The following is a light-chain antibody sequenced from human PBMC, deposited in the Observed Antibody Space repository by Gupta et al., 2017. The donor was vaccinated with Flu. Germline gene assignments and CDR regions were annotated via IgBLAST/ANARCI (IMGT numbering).Light chain of an antibody. CDR2: WSS. Sequence: DIVMTQSPESLAVSLGERATINCKSSQSLFYYSTNKNYLAWYQQKPGQPPKLLLYWSSTRQSGVPDRFSGSGSGTDFTLTISSLQPEDVAVYYCQQYGNTPPVTFGHGTKVEIK. CDR3: QQYGNTPPVT. V-gene: IGKV4-1*01. CDR1: QSLFYYSTNKNY. J-gene: IGKJ3*01.